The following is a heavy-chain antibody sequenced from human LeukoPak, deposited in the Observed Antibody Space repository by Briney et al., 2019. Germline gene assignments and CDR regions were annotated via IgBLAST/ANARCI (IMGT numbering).Heavy chain of an antibody. CDR3: ASNYYGSGSYYNVNDY. D-gene: IGHD3-10*01. J-gene: IGHJ4*02. V-gene: IGHV4-34*01. Sequence: SETLSLTCAVYGXSFSGYYGSWIRQPPGKGLEWIGEINHSGSTNYNPSLKSRVTISVDTSKNQFSLKLSSVTAADTAVYYCASNYYGSGSYYNVNDYWGQGTLVTVSS. CDR2: INHSGST. CDR1: GXSFSGYY.